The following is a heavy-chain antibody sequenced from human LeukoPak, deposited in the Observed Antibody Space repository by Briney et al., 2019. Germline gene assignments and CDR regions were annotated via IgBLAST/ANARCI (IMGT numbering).Heavy chain of an antibody. J-gene: IGHJ6*04. Sequence: GGSLRLSCAASGISLSRYWMSWVRQAPGEWLEWVANIKQDESEKDYVDSVRGRFTISRDDAQNSLYLQMNSLRAEDTAIYYCAELGITMIGGVWGKGTTVTISS. CDR2: IKQDESEK. D-gene: IGHD3-10*02. V-gene: IGHV3-7*01. CDR1: GISLSRYW. CDR3: AELGITMIGGV.